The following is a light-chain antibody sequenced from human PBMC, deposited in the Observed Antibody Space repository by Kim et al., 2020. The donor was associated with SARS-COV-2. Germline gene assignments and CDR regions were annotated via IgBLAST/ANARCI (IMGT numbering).Light chain of an antibody. V-gene: IGKV3-11*01. J-gene: IGKJ3*01. CDR1: QSVGIY. CDR3: QQRTDWPLVT. Sequence: EIVLTQSPATLSLSPGERATLSCRASQSVGIYLAWYQQKPGQAPRLLIYDASDRATGIPARFSGSGSGTDFTLTISGLEPDDFAVYYCQQRTDWPLVTFGPGTKVDIK. CDR2: DAS.